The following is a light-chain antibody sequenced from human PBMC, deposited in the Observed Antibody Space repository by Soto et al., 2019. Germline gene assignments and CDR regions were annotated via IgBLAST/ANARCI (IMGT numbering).Light chain of an antibody. CDR1: QSIKNW. V-gene: IGKV1-5*01. CDR2: DAS. Sequence: TITSRASQSIKNWLAWYQQKPGTAPKFLIYDASTLESGVPSRFSGSGSGTAFTLTTSTLQADDFATSFCQPYHDYPLTFGGGTKVDIK. CDR3: QPYHDYPLT. J-gene: IGKJ4*01.